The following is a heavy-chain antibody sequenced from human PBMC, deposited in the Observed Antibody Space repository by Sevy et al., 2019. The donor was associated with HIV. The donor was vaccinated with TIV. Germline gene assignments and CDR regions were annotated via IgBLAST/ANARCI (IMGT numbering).Heavy chain of an antibody. V-gene: IGHV3-48*01. CDR2: ISSSSSSI. Sequence: GGSLRLSCAASGFTFSSYSMNWVRQAPRKGLEWVSSISSSSSSIYYADSVKGRFTISRDNAKNSLSLQMDSLTAEDTAVYYCARGFCVSSSCSGSSWGQGTLVTVSS. CDR1: GFTFSSYS. D-gene: IGHD2-2*01. CDR3: ARGFCVSSSCSGSS. J-gene: IGHJ4*02.